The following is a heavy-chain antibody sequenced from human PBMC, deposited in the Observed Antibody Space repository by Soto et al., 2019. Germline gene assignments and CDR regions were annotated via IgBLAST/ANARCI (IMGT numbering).Heavy chain of an antibody. CDR3: ARLGGFYQSLDS. V-gene: IGHV4-59*08. D-gene: IGHD3-22*01. Sequence: SXTLSLTCTVSGGSISSYYCSWIGQSPGKGLEWIGYIYYTGTTTYNPSIKSRVTISVDSSKNQFSLNLTSLSAADTAVYYCARLGGFYQSLDSWGQGTLVTVSS. CDR1: GGSISSYY. CDR2: IYYTGTT. J-gene: IGHJ5*01.